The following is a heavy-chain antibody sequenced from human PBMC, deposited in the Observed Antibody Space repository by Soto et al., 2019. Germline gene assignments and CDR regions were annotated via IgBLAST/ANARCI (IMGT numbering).Heavy chain of an antibody. J-gene: IGHJ4*02. V-gene: IGHV1-69*10. D-gene: IGHD3-9*01. CDR1: GGTFSSYA. CDR2: IIPINGKT. Sequence: ASVKVSCKASGGTFSSYAISWVRQAPGQGLEWMGGIIPINGKTKYSQKFQGRVTITRDTSTSTAYMELSSLRSEDTAVYYCARWFHYDILTGYSPRPFDYWGQGTLVTVSS. CDR3: ARWFHYDILTGYSPRPFDY.